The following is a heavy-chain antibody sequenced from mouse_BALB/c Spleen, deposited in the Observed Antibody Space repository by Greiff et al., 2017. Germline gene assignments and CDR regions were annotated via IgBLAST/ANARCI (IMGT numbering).Heavy chain of an antibody. CDR2: IDPYNGGT. J-gene: IGHJ4*01. CDR3: ARSGYYDYAMDY. D-gene: IGHD2-3*01. Sequence: VQLKESGPELVKPGASVKVSCKASGYAFTSYNMYWVKQSHGKSLEWIGYIDPYNGGTSYNQKFKGKATLTVDKSSSTAYMHLNSLTSEDSAVYYCARSGYYDYAMDYWGQGTSVTVSS. CDR1: GYAFTSYN. V-gene: IGHV1S135*01.